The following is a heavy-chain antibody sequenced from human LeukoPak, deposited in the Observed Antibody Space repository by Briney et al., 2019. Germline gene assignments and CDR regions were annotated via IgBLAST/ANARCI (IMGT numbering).Heavy chain of an antibody. CDR2: ISSSSSYI. Sequence: GGSLRPSCAASGFTFDDYAMHWVRQAPGKGLEWVSSISSSSSYIYYADSVKGRFTISRDNAKNSLYLQMNSLRAEDTAVYYCARGGYNWKEGTWFDPWGQGTLVTVSS. J-gene: IGHJ5*02. D-gene: IGHD1-1*01. CDR1: GFTFDDYA. CDR3: ARGGYNWKEGTWFDP. V-gene: IGHV3-21*01.